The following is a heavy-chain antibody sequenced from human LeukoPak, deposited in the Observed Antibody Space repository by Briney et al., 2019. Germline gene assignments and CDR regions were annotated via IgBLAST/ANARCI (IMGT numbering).Heavy chain of an antibody. CDR3: ARFLRTSLDV. CDR1: GASISSGGYY. Sequence: PSETLSLTCTVSGASISSGGYYWSWTRQHPGKGLEWIGYIFYSGSTYYNPSLKSRVTISVDTSKNQFSLKLNSVTAADTAVYYCARFLRTSLDVWGQGILVTVSS. V-gene: IGHV4-31*03. CDR2: IFYSGST. J-gene: IGHJ4*02. D-gene: IGHD1-1*01.